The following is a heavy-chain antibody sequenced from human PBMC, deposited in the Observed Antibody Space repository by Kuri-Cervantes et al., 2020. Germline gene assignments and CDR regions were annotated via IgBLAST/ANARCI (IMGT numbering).Heavy chain of an antibody. V-gene: IGHV3-30*18. Sequence: GESLKISCAASGFTFSSHGMHWVRQAPGKGLEWVAVISYDGSNKHYADSVKGRFTISRDNSKNTLYLQMNSLRAEDTAVYYCAKEGSWSGWPMEYFQHWGQGTLVTVSS. D-gene: IGHD6-19*01. CDR3: AKEGSWSGWPMEYFQH. CDR2: ISYDGSNK. J-gene: IGHJ1*01. CDR1: GFTFSSHG.